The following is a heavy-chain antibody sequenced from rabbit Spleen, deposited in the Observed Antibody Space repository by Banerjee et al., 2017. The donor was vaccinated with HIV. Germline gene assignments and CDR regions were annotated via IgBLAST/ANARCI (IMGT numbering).Heavy chain of an antibody. CDR3: ARDLTDAIGWNFGW. J-gene: IGHJ4*01. CDR1: GFSFSSSDY. CDR2: IAGSSSGFT. V-gene: IGHV1S45*01. Sequence: QQQLVESGGGLVQPEGSLTLTCKASGFSFSSSDYICWVRQAPGKGLEWISCIAGSSSGFTYSATWAKGRFTISKTLSTTVTLQMTSLTVADTATYFCARDLTDAIGWNFGWWGPGTLVTVS. D-gene: IGHD4-1*01.